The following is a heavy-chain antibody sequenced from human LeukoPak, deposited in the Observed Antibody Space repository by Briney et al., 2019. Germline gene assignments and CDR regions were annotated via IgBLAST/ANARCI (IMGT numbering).Heavy chain of an antibody. CDR2: INWNGGST. CDR3: ARDRSTVAAWVDY. J-gene: IGHJ4*02. CDR1: GFTFSSYE. Sequence: PGGSLRLSCAASGFTFSSYEMNWVRQAPGKGLEWVSGINWNGGSTGYADSVKGRFTISRDNAKNSLYLQMNSLRAEDTAVYYCARDRSTVAAWVDYWGQGTLVTVSS. V-gene: IGHV3-20*04. D-gene: IGHD4-23*01.